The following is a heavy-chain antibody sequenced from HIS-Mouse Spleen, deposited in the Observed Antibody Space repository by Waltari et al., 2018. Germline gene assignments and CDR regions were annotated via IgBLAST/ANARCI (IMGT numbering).Heavy chain of an antibody. D-gene: IGHD3-3*01. Sequence: QVQLVQSGAEVKKPGASVKVSCKASGYTFTGHYMPRVRHAHGQGLAWMGWINPNSGGTNYAQKFQGRVTMTRDTSISTAYMELSRLRSDDTAVYYCARDRRYDFWSGHNWFDPWGQGTLVTVSS. J-gene: IGHJ5*02. CDR2: INPNSGGT. V-gene: IGHV1-2*02. CDR1: GYTFTGHY. CDR3: ARDRRYDFWSGHNWFDP.